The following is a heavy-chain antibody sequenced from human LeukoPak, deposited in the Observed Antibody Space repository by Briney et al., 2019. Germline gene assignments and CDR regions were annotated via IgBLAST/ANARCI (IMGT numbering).Heavy chain of an antibody. CDR1: GGSISSSSYY. CDR3: ARQRGSIAVDIIDY. J-gene: IGHJ4*02. CDR2: IYYSGST. Sequence: SETLSLTCTVSGGSISSSSYYWGWIRQPPGKGLEWIGSIYYSGSTYYNPSLKSRVTISVDTSKNQFSLKLSSVTVADTAVYYCARQRGSIAVDIIDYWGQGTLVTVSS. V-gene: IGHV4-39*01. D-gene: IGHD6-19*01.